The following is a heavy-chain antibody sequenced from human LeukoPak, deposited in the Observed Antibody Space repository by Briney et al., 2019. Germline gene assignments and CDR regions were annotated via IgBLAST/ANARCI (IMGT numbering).Heavy chain of an antibody. CDR3: AREIAARPSFDY. CDR2: INPNSGGT. D-gene: IGHD6-6*01. J-gene: IGHJ4*02. V-gene: IGHV1-2*02. CDR1: GYTFTGYY. Sequence: ASVKVSCKASGYTFTGYYMHWVRQAPGQGLEWMGWINPNSGGTNYAQKFQGRVTMTRDTFISTAYMELSRLRSDDTAVYYCAREIAARPSFDYWGQGTLVTVSS.